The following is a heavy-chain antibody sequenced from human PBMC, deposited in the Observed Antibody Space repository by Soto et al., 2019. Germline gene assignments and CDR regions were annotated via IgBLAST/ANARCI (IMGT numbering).Heavy chain of an antibody. D-gene: IGHD3-10*01. CDR2: IYYSGST. V-gene: IGHV4-30-4*01. CDR1: GGSISSGDYY. CDR3: ALDTYYYGSGSPGP. Sequence: SETLSLTCTVSGGSISSGDYYLSWIRQPPGKGLEWIGYIYYSGSTYYNPSLKSRVTISVDTSKNQFSLKLSSVTAADTAVYYCALDTYYYGSGSPGPWGQGTLVTVSS. J-gene: IGHJ5*02.